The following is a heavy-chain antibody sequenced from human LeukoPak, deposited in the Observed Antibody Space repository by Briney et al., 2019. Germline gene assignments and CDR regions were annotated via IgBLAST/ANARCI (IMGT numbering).Heavy chain of an antibody. CDR2: IYYSGST. CDR1: GGSISNYY. CDR3: ARGGLGGITAYSNYLFDY. Sequence: PSETLSLTCTVSGGSISNYYWSWIRQPPGEGLEWIGYIYYSGSTNYNPSLKSRVTMSIDTSKNQFSLNLTSVTAADTAVYYCARGGLGGITAYSNYLFDYWGQGTLVTVSS. J-gene: IGHJ4*02. V-gene: IGHV4-59*08. D-gene: IGHD4-11*01.